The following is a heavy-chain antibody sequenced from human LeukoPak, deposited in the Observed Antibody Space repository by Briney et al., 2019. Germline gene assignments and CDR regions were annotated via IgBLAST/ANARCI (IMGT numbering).Heavy chain of an antibody. D-gene: IGHD3-10*01. J-gene: IGHJ4*02. CDR1: GFTFSSYS. V-gene: IGHV3-21*01. Sequence: GGSLRLSCAASGFTFSSYSMNWVRQAPGKGLEWVSSISSSSSYIYYADSVKGRFTISRDNAKNSLYLQMNSPRAEDTAVYYCARDPSVRFGELLSVDYWGQGTLVTVSS. CDR3: ARDPSVRFGELLSVDY. CDR2: ISSSSSYI.